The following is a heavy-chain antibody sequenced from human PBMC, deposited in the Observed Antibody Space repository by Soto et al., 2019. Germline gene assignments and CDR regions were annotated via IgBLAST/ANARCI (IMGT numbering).Heavy chain of an antibody. Sequence: PGGSLRLSCAASGFTFSSYAMSWVRQAPGKGLEWVSAISGSGGSTYYADSVKGRFTISRDNSKNTLYLQMNSLRAEDTAVYYCATRGQYCSSTSCYTKIDYWGQGPPGTVS. D-gene: IGHD2-2*02. J-gene: IGHJ4*02. V-gene: IGHV3-23*01. CDR3: ATRGQYCSSTSCYTKIDY. CDR1: GFTFSSYA. CDR2: ISGSGGST.